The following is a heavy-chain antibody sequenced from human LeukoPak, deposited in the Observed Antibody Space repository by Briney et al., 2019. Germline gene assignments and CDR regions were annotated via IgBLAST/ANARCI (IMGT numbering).Heavy chain of an antibody. CDR1: GFTFSSYW. J-gene: IGHJ3*02. D-gene: IGHD2-2*01. Sequence: GGSLRLSCAVSGFTFSSYWMHWVRQVPGKGLVWVSRISTDGSSTSYADSVKGRFTISRDNAKSTLYLQMNSLRAEDTAVYYCTRVGYCATTSCRTAFDIWGQGTVVTVSS. CDR3: TRVGYCATTSCRTAFDI. CDR2: ISTDGSST. V-gene: IGHV3-74*01.